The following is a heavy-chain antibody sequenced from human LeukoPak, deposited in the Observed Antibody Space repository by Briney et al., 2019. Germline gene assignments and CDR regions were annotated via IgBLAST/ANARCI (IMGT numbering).Heavy chain of an antibody. V-gene: IGHV3-23*01. CDR1: GITLSNYG. D-gene: IGHD3-22*01. CDR2: ISDSGGRT. CDR3: AKRGVVIRVILVGFHKQAHYLDS. J-gene: IGHJ4*02. Sequence: GGSLRLSCAVSGITLSNYGMIWVRQAPGKGLEWVAGISDSGGRTNYADSVRGRFTISRDNPKNTLYLQMNSLRAEDTAVYFCAKRGVVIRVILVGFHKQAHYLDSWGQGAQVTVSS.